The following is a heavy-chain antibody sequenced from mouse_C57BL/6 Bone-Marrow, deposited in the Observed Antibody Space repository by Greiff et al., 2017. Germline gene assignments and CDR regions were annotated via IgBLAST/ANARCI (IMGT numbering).Heavy chain of an antibody. CDR2: IYPSDSET. J-gene: IGHJ2*01. CDR3: ARGGGEGDLLCDY. Sequence: VQLQQPGAELVRPGSSVKLSCKASGYTFTSYWMDWVKQRPGQGLEWIGNIYPSDSETHYNQKFKDKATLTVDKSSSTAYMQLSSLTSEDSAVXYGARGGGEGDLLCDYWGQGTTLTVSS. CDR1: GYTFTSYW. D-gene: IGHD2-1*01. V-gene: IGHV1-61*01.